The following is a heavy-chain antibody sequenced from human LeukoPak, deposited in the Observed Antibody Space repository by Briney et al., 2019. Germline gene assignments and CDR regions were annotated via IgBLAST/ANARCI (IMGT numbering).Heavy chain of an antibody. CDR3: ARGGLYYDILTGYYNRWLDP. J-gene: IGHJ5*02. Sequence: ASVKVSCKASGYTFTSYGISWVRQAPGQGLEWMGWISAYNGNTNYAQKLQGRVTMTTDTSTSTAYMELRSLRSDDTAVYYCARGGLYYDILTGYYNRWLDPWGQGTLVTVSS. V-gene: IGHV1-18*01. CDR1: GYTFTSYG. CDR2: ISAYNGNT. D-gene: IGHD3-9*01.